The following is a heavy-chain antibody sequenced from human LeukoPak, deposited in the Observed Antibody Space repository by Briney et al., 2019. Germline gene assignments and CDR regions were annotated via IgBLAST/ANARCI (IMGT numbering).Heavy chain of an antibody. Sequence: GGSLRLSCAASGFTFSSYAMSWVRQAPGKGLEWVSAISSSGGNTYYADSVKGRFTISRDNSKNTLYLQMNSLRAEDTAVYYCARDVRMGATTSHDAFDIWGQGTMVTVSS. D-gene: IGHD1-26*01. CDR1: GFTFSSYA. J-gene: IGHJ3*02. CDR3: ARDVRMGATTSHDAFDI. V-gene: IGHV3-23*01. CDR2: ISSSGGNT.